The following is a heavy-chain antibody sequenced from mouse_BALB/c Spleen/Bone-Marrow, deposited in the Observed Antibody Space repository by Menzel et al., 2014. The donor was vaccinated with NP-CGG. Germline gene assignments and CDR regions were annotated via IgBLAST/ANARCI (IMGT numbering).Heavy chain of an antibody. CDR1: GYTFSSYW. D-gene: IGHD3-3*01. J-gene: IGHJ1*01. Sequence: QVQLQQAGADLMKPGASVKISCKATGYTFSSYWIEWVKQRPGHGLEWIGEILPGSVSTNYNEKFKGKASFTADTSSNTACMQLSSLTSEDSAVYYCAREGGLWYFDVWGEGTTVTVSS. CDR2: ILPGSVST. V-gene: IGHV1-9*01. CDR3: AREGGLWYFDV.